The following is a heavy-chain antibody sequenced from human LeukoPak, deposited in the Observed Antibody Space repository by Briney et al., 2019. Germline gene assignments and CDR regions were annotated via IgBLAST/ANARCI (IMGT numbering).Heavy chain of an antibody. CDR2: ISGSGGTT. V-gene: IGHV3-23*01. D-gene: IGHD5-18*01. Sequence: PGGSLRLSCAASGFTFSNFAMSWVRQAPGKGLEWVSSISGSGGTTYYADSVKGRFTISRDNSKKTLYLQMNSLRAEDTAVYYCAKAQHTAMVRHGVYWGRGTLVTVSS. CDR1: GFTFSNFA. CDR3: AKAQHTAMVRHGVY. J-gene: IGHJ4*02.